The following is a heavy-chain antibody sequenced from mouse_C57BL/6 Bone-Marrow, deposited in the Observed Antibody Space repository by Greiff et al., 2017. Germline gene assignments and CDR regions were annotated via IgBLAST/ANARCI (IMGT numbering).Heavy chain of an antibody. Sequence: QVQLQQSGAELMKPGASVKLSCKATGYTFTGYWIEWVKQRPGHGLEWIGEILPGSGSTNYNAKFKGKATFTADTSSNTAYMQLSSLTTEDSAIYYCARGDSYFDYWGQGTTLTVSS. J-gene: IGHJ2*01. D-gene: IGHD3-2*01. CDR3: ARGDSYFDY. V-gene: IGHV1-9*01. CDR2: ILPGSGST. CDR1: GYTFTGYW.